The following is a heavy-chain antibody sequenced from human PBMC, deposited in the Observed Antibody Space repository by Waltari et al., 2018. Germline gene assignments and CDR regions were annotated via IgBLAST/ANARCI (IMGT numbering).Heavy chain of an antibody. CDR2: MNPNSGNT. Sequence: QVQLVQSGAEVKKPGASVKVSCKAYGYTFTSSDTHWVRPATGQGLGWMGWMNPNSGNTGYAQKFQGRVTMTRNTSISTAYMELSSLRSEDTAVYYCARAGVLWFGEGAYWFDPWGQGTLVTVSS. V-gene: IGHV1-8*01. CDR1: GYTFTSSD. D-gene: IGHD3-10*01. J-gene: IGHJ5*02. CDR3: ARAGVLWFGEGAYWFDP.